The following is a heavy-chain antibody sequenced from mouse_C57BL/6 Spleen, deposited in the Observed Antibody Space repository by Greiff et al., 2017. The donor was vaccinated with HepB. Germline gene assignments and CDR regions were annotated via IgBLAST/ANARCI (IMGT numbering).Heavy chain of an antibody. CDR1: GYTFTSYW. D-gene: IGHD2-2*01. Sequence: QVQLQQPGAELVKPGASVKLSCKASGYTFTSYWMHWVKQRPGQGLEWIGMIHPNSGSTNYNEKFKSKATLTVDKSSSTAYMQLSSLTSEDSAVYYCANDGYDVTGFAYWGQGTLVTVSA. CDR2: IHPNSGST. J-gene: IGHJ3*01. CDR3: ANDGYDVTGFAY. V-gene: IGHV1-64*01.